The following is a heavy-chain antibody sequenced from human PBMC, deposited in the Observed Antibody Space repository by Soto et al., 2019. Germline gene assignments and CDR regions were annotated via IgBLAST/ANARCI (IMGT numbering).Heavy chain of an antibody. CDR3: AHRVYGEYPRDNWCDP. CDR2: IYWNDDT. D-gene: IGHD4-17*01. Sequence: QITLKESGPTLVKPTQTLTLTCTFSGFSLRNGGVGVGWIRQPPGKALEWLALIYWNDDTRYTPSLKSRLTITKDTSKTQVLLTLAYMAHVDKATSFCAHRVYGEYPRDNWCDPYGQGTLVTFSA. CDR1: GFSLRNGGVG. V-gene: IGHV2-5*01. J-gene: IGHJ5*02.